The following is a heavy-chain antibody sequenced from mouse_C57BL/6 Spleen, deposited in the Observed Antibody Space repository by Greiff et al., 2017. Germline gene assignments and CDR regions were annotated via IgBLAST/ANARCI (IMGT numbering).Heavy chain of an antibody. CDR1: GYAFRSSW. J-gene: IGHJ2*01. Sequence: QVQLQQSGPELVKPGASVKISCKASGYAFRSSWMNWVKQRPGTGLEWIGRIYPGDGDTNYNGKFKGKATLTADKSSSTAYMQLSSLTSEDSAVYFCARSAFDFDYWGQGTTLTVSS. CDR2: IYPGDGDT. V-gene: IGHV1-82*01. CDR3: ARSAFDFDY.